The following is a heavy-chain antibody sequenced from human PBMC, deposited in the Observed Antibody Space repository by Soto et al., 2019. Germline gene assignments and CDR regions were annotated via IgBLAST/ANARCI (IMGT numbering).Heavy chain of an antibody. Sequence: LRLSCAASGFTFSSYAMSWVRQAPGKGLEWVSAISGSGGSTYYADSVKGRFTISRDNSKNTLYLQMNSLRAEDTAVYYCAKDRSSGSYYFRYWGQGTLVTVSS. CDR1: GFTFSSYA. V-gene: IGHV3-23*01. J-gene: IGHJ4*02. CDR3: AKDRSSGSYYFRY. CDR2: ISGSGGST. D-gene: IGHD1-26*01.